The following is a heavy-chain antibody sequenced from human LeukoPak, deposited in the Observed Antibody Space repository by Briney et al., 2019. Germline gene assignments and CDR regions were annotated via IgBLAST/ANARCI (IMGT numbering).Heavy chain of an antibody. Sequence: GGSLRLSCAASGFTFSSYAMHWVRQAPGKGLEWVAVISYDGSNKYYADSVKGRFTISRDNSKNTLYLQMNSLRAEGTAVYYCAGKGTGDIWGQGTMVTVSS. J-gene: IGHJ3*02. CDR2: ISYDGSNK. D-gene: IGHD2-8*02. CDR3: AGKGTGDI. V-gene: IGHV3-30-3*01. CDR1: GFTFSSYA.